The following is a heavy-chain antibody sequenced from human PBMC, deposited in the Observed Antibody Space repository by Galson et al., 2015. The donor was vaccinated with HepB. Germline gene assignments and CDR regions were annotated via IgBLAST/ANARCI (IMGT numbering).Heavy chain of an antibody. D-gene: IGHD2-15*01. CDR3: ARGGGGYCSGGSCHDYFDL. J-gene: IGHJ4*02. CDR2: ISYDGSNK. Sequence: SLRLSCAVSGFTLSSYAMHWVRQAPGKGLEWVAVISYDGSNKYYADSVKGRFTISRDNSKNTLYLQMNSLRAEDTAVYYCARGGGGYCSGGSCHDYFDLWGQGTLVTVSS. V-gene: IGHV3-30-3*01. CDR1: GFTLSSYA.